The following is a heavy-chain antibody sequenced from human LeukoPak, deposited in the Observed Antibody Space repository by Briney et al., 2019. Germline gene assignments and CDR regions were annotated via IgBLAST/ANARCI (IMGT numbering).Heavy chain of an antibody. J-gene: IGHJ4*02. CDR3: AKDSIAVAGTPSCFDY. D-gene: IGHD6-19*01. CDR1: GFTFNDYA. Sequence: GGSLRLSCAASGFTFNDYAMHWVRQAPGKGLEWVSGISWNSGRIDYADSVKGRFTISRDNAKNSLYLQMNSLRAEDTALYYCAKDSIAVAGTPSCFDYWGLGTLVTVSS. V-gene: IGHV3-9*01. CDR2: ISWNSGRI.